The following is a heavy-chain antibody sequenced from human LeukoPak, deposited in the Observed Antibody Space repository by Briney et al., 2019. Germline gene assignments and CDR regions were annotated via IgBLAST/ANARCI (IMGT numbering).Heavy chain of an antibody. CDR3: ARYDSSSGSVDY. D-gene: IGHD3-22*01. V-gene: IGHV4-38-2*02. J-gene: IGHJ4*02. CDR1: GYSISSGYY. Sequence: PSETLSLTCTVSGYSISSGYYWGWIRQPPGKGLEWIGSIYHSGSTYYNPSLKSRVTISVDTSKNQFSLKLSSVTAADTAVYYCARYDSSSGSVDYWGQGTLVTVSS. CDR2: IYHSGST.